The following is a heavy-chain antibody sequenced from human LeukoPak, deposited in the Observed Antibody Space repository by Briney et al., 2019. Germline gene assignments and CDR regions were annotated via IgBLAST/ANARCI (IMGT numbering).Heavy chain of an antibody. D-gene: IGHD3-3*01. CDR1: GFTFRSYW. CDR3: ARDQGFSYYFYYMDV. V-gene: IGHV3-7*01. Sequence: GGSLTLPCAASGFTFRSYWMSWLRQAPGKGLEWVANINQDGSEKYYVDSVKGRFTISRDNAKNSLYLQMNSLRAEDTAVYYCARDQGFSYYFYYMDVWGKGTTVTVSS. J-gene: IGHJ6*03. CDR2: INQDGSEK.